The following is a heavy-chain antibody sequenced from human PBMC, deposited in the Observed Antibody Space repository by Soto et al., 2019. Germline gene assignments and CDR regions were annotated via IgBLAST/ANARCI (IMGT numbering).Heavy chain of an antibody. V-gene: IGHV4-59*08. CDR3: ARRYGDQFDY. Sequence: SETLSLTYTVSGGSISSYYWSWIRQPPGKGLEWIGYIYYNGGSTNYNPSLKSRVTISVDTSKNQFSLKLSSVTAADTAVYYCARRYGDQFDYWGQGTLVTVSS. CDR2: IYYNGGST. CDR1: GGSISSYY. D-gene: IGHD4-17*01. J-gene: IGHJ4*02.